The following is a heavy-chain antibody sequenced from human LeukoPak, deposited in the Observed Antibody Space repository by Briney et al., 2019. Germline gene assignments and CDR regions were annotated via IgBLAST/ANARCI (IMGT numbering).Heavy chain of an antibody. D-gene: IGHD1-26*01. CDR3: ATSYSGSYLGYFDY. CDR2: IIPIFGTA. V-gene: IGHV1-69*06. J-gene: IGHJ4*02. CDR1: GGTFSSYA. Sequence: ASVKVSCKASGGTFSSYAISWVRQAPGQGLEWMGGIIPIFGTAIYAQKFQGRVTMTEDTSTDTAYMELSSLRSGDTAVYYCATSYSGSYLGYFDYWGQGTLVTVSS.